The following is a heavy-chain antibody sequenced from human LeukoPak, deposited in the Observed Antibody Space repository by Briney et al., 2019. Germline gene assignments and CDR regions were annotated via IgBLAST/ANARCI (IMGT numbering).Heavy chain of an antibody. Sequence: GASLQISCKGSGYSFTSYWIGWVRQMPGKGLEGMGIIYPGDSGTRYSPSFQGQVTISADKSISTAYLQWSSLKASDTAMYYCARPPAHCGGDCYSDYWGQGTLVTVSS. J-gene: IGHJ4*02. D-gene: IGHD2-21*02. V-gene: IGHV5-51*01. CDR1: GYSFTSYW. CDR3: ARPPAHCGGDCYSDY. CDR2: IYPGDSGT.